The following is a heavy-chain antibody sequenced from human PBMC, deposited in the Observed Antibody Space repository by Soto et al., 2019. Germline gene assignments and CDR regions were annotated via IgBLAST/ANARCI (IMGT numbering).Heavy chain of an antibody. CDR2: IIPTLGTT. CDR1: GGSFSKFA. J-gene: IGHJ5*02. D-gene: IGHD2-21*02. V-gene: IGHV1-69*13. Sequence: ASVKVSCKASGGSFSKFAINWVRQAPGQGLEWMGGIIPTLGTTDYAHKFQGRVTITADEATRTAYMELSRLRSDDTAVYYCARVVTASVGNWFDPWGQGSLVSVSS. CDR3: ARVVTASVGNWFDP.